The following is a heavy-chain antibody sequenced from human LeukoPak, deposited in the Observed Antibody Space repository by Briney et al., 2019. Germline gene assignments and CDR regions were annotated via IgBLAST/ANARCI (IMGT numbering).Heavy chain of an antibody. CDR2: IYTSGST. D-gene: IGHD6-13*01. Sequence: SETLSLTCSVSGGSISSYYWSWIRQPAGKGREWIGRIYTSGSTNYNPSLKSRVTISVDTSKNQFSLKLSSVTAADTAVYYCARDLEQQLGFDYWGQGTLVTVSS. CDR3: ARDLEQQLGFDY. J-gene: IGHJ4*02. V-gene: IGHV4-4*07. CDR1: GGSISSYY.